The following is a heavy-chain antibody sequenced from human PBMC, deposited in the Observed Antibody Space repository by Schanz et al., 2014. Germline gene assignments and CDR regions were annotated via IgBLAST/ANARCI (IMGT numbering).Heavy chain of an antibody. J-gene: IGHJ4*02. CDR3: ARDHTTESYYSAGPPIDY. Sequence: QVQLVESGGGVVQPGRSLRLSCVASGFTFSSYDVFWVRQAPGKGLEWVAILWHDGSKKYYADSVKGRFTVSRDNSKNTLYLQLNSLRAEDTAVYYCARDHTTESYYSAGPPIDYWGQGTLXTVSS. D-gene: IGHD1-26*01. V-gene: IGHV3-33*01. CDR2: LWHDGSKK. CDR1: GFTFSSYD.